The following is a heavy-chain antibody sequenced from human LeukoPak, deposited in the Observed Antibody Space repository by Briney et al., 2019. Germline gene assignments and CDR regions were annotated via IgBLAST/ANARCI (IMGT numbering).Heavy chain of an antibody. D-gene: IGHD5-12*01. J-gene: IGHJ4*02. CDR1: GFTFSSYS. Sequence: GGSLRLSCVASGFTFSSYSMNWVRQAPGKGLDWISGINSDSSAIYYADSVKGRFTISRDDAKNSLYLQMNSLRAEDTAVYYCARSYTGYDLWGQGTLVTVSS. CDR3: ARSYTGYDL. V-gene: IGHV3-48*01. CDR2: INSDSSAI.